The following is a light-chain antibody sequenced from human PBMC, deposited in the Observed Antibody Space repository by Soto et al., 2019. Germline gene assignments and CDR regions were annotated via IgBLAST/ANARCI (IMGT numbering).Light chain of an antibody. CDR2: DAS. CDR1: QSIYNW. V-gene: IGKV1-5*01. J-gene: IGKJ5*01. CDR3: LQHNSYPP. Sequence: DIQMTQSPSTLSAFVGDRVTISCRASQSIYNWLAWYQQKPGKAPKLLIFDASTLQSGVPSRLSGRGSGTDFSLTISSLTPDDSATYYCLQHNSYPPFGHGTRLEIK.